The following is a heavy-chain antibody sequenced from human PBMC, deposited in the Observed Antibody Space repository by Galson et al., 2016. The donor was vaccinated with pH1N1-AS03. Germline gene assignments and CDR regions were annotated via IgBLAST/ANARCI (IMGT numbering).Heavy chain of an antibody. CDR3: ISQINHSAGYYDEPH. D-gene: IGHD3-9*01. CDR2: IRNRDDHFTT. J-gene: IGHJ4*02. V-gene: IGHV3-73*01. CDR1: APTFGVSV. Sequence: SLRLSCATSAPTFGVSVIHWVRQAPGKGPGWIGRIRNRDDHFTTLYAASLKGRFTMSRDDSKNTAYLQMNSLKTEDTSKYYCISQINHSAGYYDEPHRGQGTLVTVSS.